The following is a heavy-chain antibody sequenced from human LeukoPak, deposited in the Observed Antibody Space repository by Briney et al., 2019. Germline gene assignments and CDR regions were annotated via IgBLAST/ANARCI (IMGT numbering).Heavy chain of an antibody. CDR3: GKKFGLPTTTERSLQY. Sequence: GGSLTLSCTDSGFSFSSYSMNWVRQAPGKGLEWLSILSVDSDITHYPAPVKGRFTIYRANSKNTLYLQMNSMRVEDTAIYYCGKKFGLPTTTERSLQYWGQGTLVTVSS. CDR1: GFSFSSYS. J-gene: IGHJ4*02. CDR2: LSVDSDIT. D-gene: IGHD1-1*01. V-gene: IGHV3-23*01.